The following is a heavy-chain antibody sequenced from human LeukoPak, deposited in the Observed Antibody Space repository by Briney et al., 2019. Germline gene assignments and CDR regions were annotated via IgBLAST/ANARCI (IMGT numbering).Heavy chain of an antibody. CDR3: ARRDTVATISYFDY. CDR2: IYYSGST. V-gene: IGHV4-39*01. CDR1: GGSISSSSYY. D-gene: IGHD5-12*01. Sequence: SETLSLTCTVSGGSISSSSYYWGWIRQPPGKGLEWIGSIYYSGSTYYNPSLKSRVTISVDTSKNQFSLKLSSVTAADTAVYYCARRDTVATISYFDYWGQGTLVTVSS. J-gene: IGHJ4*02.